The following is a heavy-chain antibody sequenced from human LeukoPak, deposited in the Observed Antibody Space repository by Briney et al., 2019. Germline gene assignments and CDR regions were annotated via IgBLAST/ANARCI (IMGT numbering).Heavy chain of an antibody. Sequence: GGSLRLSCAASGFTFSSYGMHWVRQAPGKGLEWVAVISYDGSNKYYADSVKGRFTISRDNSKNTLYLQMNSLRAEDTAVYYCARGWDTMIVVVKGVYYFDYWGQGTLVTVSS. CDR3: ARGWDTMIVVVKGVYYFDY. J-gene: IGHJ4*02. CDR2: ISYDGSNK. V-gene: IGHV3-30*03. CDR1: GFTFSSYG. D-gene: IGHD3-22*01.